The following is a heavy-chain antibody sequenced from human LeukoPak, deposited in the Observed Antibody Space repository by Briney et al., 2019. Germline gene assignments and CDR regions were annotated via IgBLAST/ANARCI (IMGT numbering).Heavy chain of an antibody. D-gene: IGHD3-22*01. CDR3: ASSHDSSGND. Sequence: GGTLRLSCAASGISFSSYWMAWVRQAPGKGLEWVANIKYDGTHKFYADSVKGRFTISRDNAKNSLFLEMNSLRADDTAVYFCASSHDSSGNDWGQGTLVTVSS. CDR1: GISFSSYW. J-gene: IGHJ4*02. V-gene: IGHV3-7*01. CDR2: IKYDGTHK.